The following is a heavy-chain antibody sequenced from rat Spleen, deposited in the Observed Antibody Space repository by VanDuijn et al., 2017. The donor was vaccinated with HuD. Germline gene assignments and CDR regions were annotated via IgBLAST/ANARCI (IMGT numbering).Heavy chain of an antibody. V-gene: IGHV5-31*01. CDR1: GFTFNNYW. Sequence: EVQLVESGGGLVQPGRSLKLSCVASGFTFNNYWMTWIRQAPGKGLEWVASITNTGGSTYYPDSVKGRFTISRDNAESIVYLQMNSLKSEDTATYYCAVAGYGYWGQGVMLTVSS. J-gene: IGHJ2*01. D-gene: IGHD1-7*01. CDR2: ITNTGGST. CDR3: AVAGYGY.